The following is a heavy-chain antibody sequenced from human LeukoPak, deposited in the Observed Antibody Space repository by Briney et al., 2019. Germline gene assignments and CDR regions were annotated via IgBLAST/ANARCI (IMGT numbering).Heavy chain of an antibody. CDR2: ISAYNGNT. D-gene: IGHD2-2*01. J-gene: IGHJ5*02. CDR1: GYTFTSYG. CDR3: ARDPPYCISTRCYFSGWFVP. V-gene: IGHV1-18*01. Sequence: ASVKVSCTASGYTFTSYGISWVRQAPGQGLEWMGWISAYNGNTNYAQKLQGRVTMTTDTSTSTAYMELRSLRSDDTAVYYCARDPPYCISTRCYFSGWFVPRGQGKLVTLSP.